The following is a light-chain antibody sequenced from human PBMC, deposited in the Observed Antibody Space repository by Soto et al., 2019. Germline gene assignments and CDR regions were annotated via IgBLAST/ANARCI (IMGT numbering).Light chain of an antibody. CDR3: QQYGSYT. V-gene: IGKV3-20*01. CDR1: QRVSRN. J-gene: IGKJ4*01. Sequence: EIVMTQSPAPLSVSPGERATLSCRASQRVSRNLAWYQQKPGQAPRLLIYGASSRATGIPDRFSGSGSGTDFTLTISRLEPEDLAVYYCQQYGSYTFGGGTKVDI. CDR2: GAS.